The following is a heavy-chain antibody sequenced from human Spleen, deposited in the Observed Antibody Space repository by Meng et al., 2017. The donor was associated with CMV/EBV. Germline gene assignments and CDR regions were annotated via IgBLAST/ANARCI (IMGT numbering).Heavy chain of an antibody. Sequence: GSLRLSCAASGFTFSSYEMKWVRQAPGKGLEWVGEINHSGSINYNPSLKSRVAISIDTSKRQFSLRVTSVTAADTAVYYCARPTTVIGEYYYGMDVWGQGTPVTVSS. V-gene: IGHV4-34*01. CDR1: GFTFSSYE. CDR3: ARPTTVIGEYYYGMDV. J-gene: IGHJ6*02. CDR2: INHSGSI. D-gene: IGHD4-11*01.